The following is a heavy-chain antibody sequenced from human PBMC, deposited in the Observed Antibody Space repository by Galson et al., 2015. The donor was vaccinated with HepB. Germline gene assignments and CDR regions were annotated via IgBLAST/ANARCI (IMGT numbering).Heavy chain of an antibody. CDR1: GYTFTGYC. V-gene: IGHV1-2*02. CDR3: ARTTVTSPGYYYYYGMDV. Sequence: SVKVSCKASGYTFTGYCMHWVRQAPGQGLEWMGWINPNSGGTNYAQKFQGRVTMTRDTSISTAYMELSRLRSDDTAVYYCARTTVTSPGYYYYYGMDVWGQGTTVTVSS. CDR2: INPNSGGT. D-gene: IGHD4-17*01. J-gene: IGHJ6*02.